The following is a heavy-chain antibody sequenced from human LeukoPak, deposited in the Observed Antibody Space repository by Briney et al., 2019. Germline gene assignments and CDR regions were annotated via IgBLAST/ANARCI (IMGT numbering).Heavy chain of an antibody. CDR3: ARDTVRVLWFGDRGIQYGMDV. Sequence: ESGGSLRLSRSASGFTFSSYAMHWVRPAPGKGLEYVSAISSNGGSTYYADSVKGRFTISRDNAKNSLYLQMNSLRAEDTAVYYCARDTVRVLWFGDRGIQYGMDVWGQGTTVTVSS. CDR1: GFTFSSYA. V-gene: IGHV3-64*04. CDR2: ISSNGGST. J-gene: IGHJ6*02. D-gene: IGHD3-10*01.